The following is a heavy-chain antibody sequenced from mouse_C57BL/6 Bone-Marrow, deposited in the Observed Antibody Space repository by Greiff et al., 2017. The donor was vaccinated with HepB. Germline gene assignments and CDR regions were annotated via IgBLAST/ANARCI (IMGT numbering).Heavy chain of an antibody. V-gene: IGHV5-4*01. J-gene: IGHJ2*01. CDR3: ARDPRGYFDY. Sequence: EVMLVESGGGLVKPGGSLKLSCAASGFTFSSYAMSWVRQTPEKRLEWVATISDGGSYTYYPDNVKGRFTISRDNAKNNLYLQMSHLKSEDTAMYYCARDPRGYFDYWGQGTTLTVSS. CDR2: ISDGGSYT. CDR1: GFTFSSYA.